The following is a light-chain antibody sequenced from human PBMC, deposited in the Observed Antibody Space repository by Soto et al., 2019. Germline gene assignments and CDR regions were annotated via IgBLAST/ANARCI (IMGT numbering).Light chain of an antibody. CDR2: YAS. CDR3: QQYNNWHPGAT. V-gene: IGKV3-15*01. Sequence: DIVMTQSPATLSVSPGERVTLSCRASLTVSTNLAWYQQKPGQAPRLLIYYASTRATGTPARFSGSGSVKEFTLTISSLQPEDVATYSCQQYNNWHPGATFGPGTKV. J-gene: IGKJ3*01. CDR1: LTVSTN.